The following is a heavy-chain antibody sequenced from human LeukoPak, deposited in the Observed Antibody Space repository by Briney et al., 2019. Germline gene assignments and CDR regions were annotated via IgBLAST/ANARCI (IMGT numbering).Heavy chain of an antibody. CDR1: EFTFINAW. CDR2: IKSKTDGATT. CDR3: AKDPNYYDTNAFDT. Sequence: PGGSLRLSCAASEFTFINAWMSWVRRAPGKGLEWVGRIKSKTDGATTDYAAPVKGRFTISRDDPKSILYLQLNSAKTEDTAVYYCAKDPNYYDTNAFDTWGQGTMVTVSS. J-gene: IGHJ3*02. D-gene: IGHD3-22*01. V-gene: IGHV3-15*01.